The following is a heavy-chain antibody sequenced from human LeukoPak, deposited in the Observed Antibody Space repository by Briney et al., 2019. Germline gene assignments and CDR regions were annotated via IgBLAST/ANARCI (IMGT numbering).Heavy chain of an antibody. CDR2: IYSSSIP. D-gene: IGHD3-10*01. V-gene: IGHV3-53*04. J-gene: IGHJ3*02. CDR3: ARGRGAANDAFDI. Sequence: GGALRLSCAASGVTVSSDYMSWGRQAPGKGLEWVSVIYSSSIPSYAASVKGRFTVPRQNSKNTLYLQMTSLRADDTAVYYCARGRGAANDAFDIWGQGTMVTVSS. CDR1: GVTVSSDY.